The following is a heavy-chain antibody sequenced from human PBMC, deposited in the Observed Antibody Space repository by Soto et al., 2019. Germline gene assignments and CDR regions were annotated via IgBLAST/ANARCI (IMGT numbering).Heavy chain of an antibody. Sequence: SETLSLTCTVSGGSISSGGDYWSWIRQHPGKGLEWIGYIYYSGSTYYNPSLKSRVTISVDTSKNPCSLKLSSVTAADTAVYYCALMGNTMVRGVIKRFQKRGWFDPWGQGTLVTVSS. V-gene: IGHV4-31*03. D-gene: IGHD3-10*01. CDR3: ALMGNTMVRGVIKRFQKRGWFDP. CDR2: IYYSGST. J-gene: IGHJ5*02. CDR1: GGSISSGGDY.